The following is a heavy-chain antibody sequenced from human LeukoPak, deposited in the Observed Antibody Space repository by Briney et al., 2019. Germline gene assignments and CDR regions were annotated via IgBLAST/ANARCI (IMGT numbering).Heavy chain of an antibody. D-gene: IGHD3-22*01. Sequence: GGSLRLSCAASGFTFSDYYMTWIRQAPGKGPEWVSYINGGGNTIYYADSVKGRFTISRDNAKNSLYLQMNSLRAEDTAVYYCAKALFRGYSYYFDYWGQGTLVTVSS. CDR1: GFTFSDYY. CDR2: INGGGNTI. V-gene: IGHV3-11*01. J-gene: IGHJ4*02. CDR3: AKALFRGYSYYFDY.